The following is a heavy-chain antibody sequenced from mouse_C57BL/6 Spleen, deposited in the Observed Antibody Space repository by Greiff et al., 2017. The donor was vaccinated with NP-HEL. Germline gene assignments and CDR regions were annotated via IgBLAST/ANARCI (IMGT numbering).Heavy chain of an antibody. CDR2: ISSGSSTI. CDR1: GFTFSDYG. J-gene: IGHJ4*01. Sequence: DVMLVESGGGLVKPGGSLKLSCAASGFTFSDYGMHWVRQAPEKGLEWVAYISSGSSTIYYADTVKGRFTISRDNATNTLFLQMTSLRSEDTAMYYCARDGMDYWGQGTSVTVSS. V-gene: IGHV5-17*01. CDR3: ARDGMDY.